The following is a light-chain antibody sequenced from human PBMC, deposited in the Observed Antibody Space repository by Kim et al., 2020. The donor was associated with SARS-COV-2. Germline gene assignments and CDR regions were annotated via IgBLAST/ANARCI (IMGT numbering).Light chain of an antibody. CDR2: DVT. CDR3: SSYTNSNTVL. CDR1: SSDVGGYNF. J-gene: IGLJ2*01. Sequence: QSALTQPASVSGSPGQSITISCTGTSSDVGGYNFVAWYQHHPDKAPKLIIYDVTKRPSGVSNRFPGSKSGNTASLTISRLLAGDEADYYCSSYTNSNTVLFGGGTKVTVL. V-gene: IGLV2-14*03.